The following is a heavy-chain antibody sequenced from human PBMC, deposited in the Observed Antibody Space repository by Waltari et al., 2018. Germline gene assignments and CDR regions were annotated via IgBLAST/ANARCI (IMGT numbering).Heavy chain of an antibody. D-gene: IGHD5-12*01. CDR2: VSYSGTT. V-gene: IGHV4-39*01. J-gene: IGHJ3*01. CDR3: ATYIGASVGTAAFDV. CDR1: GVSISINSHY. Sequence: QLQLQESGPRLVRPSERLSLICRVSGVSISINSHYWAWIRHSPGQGLEWIGTVSYSGTTYISPSIKSRVSVSRDTAKNQVSLILGSVTAADMAVYYCATYIGASVGTAAFDVWGQGTMVTVSS.